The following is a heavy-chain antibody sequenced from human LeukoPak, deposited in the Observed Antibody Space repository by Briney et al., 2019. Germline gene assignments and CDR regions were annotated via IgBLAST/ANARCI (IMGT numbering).Heavy chain of an antibody. CDR1: GGSISSYY. J-gene: IGHJ5*02. Sequence: PSETLSLTCTVSGGSISSYYWSWVRQPAGKGLEWIGRIYTSGSTNYNPSLKSRVTMSVDTSKNQFSLKLSSVTAADPAVYYCARARNYYDSSGYYRFDPWGQGTLVTVSS. CDR3: ARARNYYDSSGYYRFDP. D-gene: IGHD3-22*01. V-gene: IGHV4-4*07. CDR2: IYTSGST.